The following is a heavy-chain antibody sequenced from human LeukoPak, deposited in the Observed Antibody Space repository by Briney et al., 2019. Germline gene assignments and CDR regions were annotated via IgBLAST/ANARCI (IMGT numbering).Heavy chain of an antibody. CDR2: IFYTGST. Sequence: SQTLSLTCTVSGGSISSGDYYWSSIRQHPEKGLEWIGYIFYTGSTYYNPSLRSRVAISVDTSNNQFSLRLTSVPGADTAVYYCARDSGYGLNDYWGGGTLVPVSS. CDR1: GGSISSGDYY. D-gene: IGHD5-12*01. J-gene: IGHJ4*02. CDR3: ARDSGYGLNDY. V-gene: IGHV4-31*03.